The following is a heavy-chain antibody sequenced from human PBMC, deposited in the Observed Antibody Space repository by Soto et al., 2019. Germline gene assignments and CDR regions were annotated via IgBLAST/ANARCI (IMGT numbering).Heavy chain of an antibody. Sequence: SETLSLTCAVYGGSFSGYYWSWIRQPPGKGLEWIGEINHSGSTNYNPSLKSRVTISVDTSNNQFSLKLSSVTAADTAVYYCARLTRGYSYAFDYWGRGALVTVSS. J-gene: IGHJ4*02. V-gene: IGHV4-34*01. CDR1: GGSFSGYY. D-gene: IGHD5-18*01. CDR2: INHSGST. CDR3: ARLTRGYSYAFDY.